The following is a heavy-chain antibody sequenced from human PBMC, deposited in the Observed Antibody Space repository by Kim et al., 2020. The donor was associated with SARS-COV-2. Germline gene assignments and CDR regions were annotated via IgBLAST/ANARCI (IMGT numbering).Heavy chain of an antibody. CDR1: GFIFSRYG. Sequence: GGSLRLSCAASGFIFSRYGMHWVRQAPGKGLEWVAVIWYDGSEKNYADSVKGRFTISRDNSKNTLYLQMNSLRVEDTAVYYCAGAFGDYGLDYWAQGTLV. J-gene: IGHJ4*02. V-gene: IGHV3-33*01. D-gene: IGHD4-17*01. CDR2: IWYDGSEK. CDR3: AGAFGDYGLDY.